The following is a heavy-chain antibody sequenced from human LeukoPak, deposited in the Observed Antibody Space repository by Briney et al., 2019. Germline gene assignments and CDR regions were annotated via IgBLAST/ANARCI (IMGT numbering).Heavy chain of an antibody. CDR3: ARELTGATLTTRYFDY. CDR2: IYYSGST. CDR1: GGSISSSSYY. V-gene: IGHV4-39*07. J-gene: IGHJ4*02. Sequence: SETLSLTCTVSGGSISSSSYYWGWIRQPPGKGLEWIGSIYYSGSTYYNPSLKSRVTISVDTSKNQFSLKLSSVTAADTAVYYCARELTGATLTTRYFDYWGQGTLVTVSS. D-gene: IGHD7-27*01.